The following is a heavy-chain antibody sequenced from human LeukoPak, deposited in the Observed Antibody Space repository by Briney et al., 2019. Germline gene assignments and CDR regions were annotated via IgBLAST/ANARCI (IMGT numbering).Heavy chain of an antibody. Sequence: PSETLSLTCTVSGGSISSYYWSWIRQPAGKTLEWIGRIYASGNTNYNPSLKSRVTMSVETSKNQFSLKVSSVTAADTAVYYCAREGLLLRGDAFDIWGQGTMVTVSS. D-gene: IGHD3/OR15-3a*01. CDR3: AREGLLLRGDAFDI. CDR2: IYASGNT. J-gene: IGHJ3*02. V-gene: IGHV4-4*07. CDR1: GGSISSYY.